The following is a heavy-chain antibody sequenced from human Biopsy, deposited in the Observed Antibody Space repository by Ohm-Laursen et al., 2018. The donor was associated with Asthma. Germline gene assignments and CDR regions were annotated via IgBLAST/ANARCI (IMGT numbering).Heavy chain of an antibody. V-gene: IGHV1-24*01. CDR1: GYILTDLS. Sequence: ASVKVSCKISGYILTDLSMHWVRQAPGQGLEWMGGHDHEEGGTVNARRFQGRVTMTEDTSTDTAYMELSSLSSDDTAVYYCAPDFPKDYVRYNFQFWGQGTLVPVSS. CDR2: HDHEEGGT. CDR3: APDFPKDYVRYNFQF. J-gene: IGHJ4*02. D-gene: IGHD4-17*01.